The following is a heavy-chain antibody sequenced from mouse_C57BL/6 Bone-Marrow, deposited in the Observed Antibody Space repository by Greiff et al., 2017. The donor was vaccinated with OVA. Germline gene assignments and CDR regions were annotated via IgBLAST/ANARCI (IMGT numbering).Heavy chain of an antibody. D-gene: IGHD1-1*01. Sequence: VQLQQSGPELVKPGASVKIPCKASGYTFTDYNMDWVKQSHGKSLEWIGDINPNNGGTIYNQKFKGKATLTVDKSSSTAYMELRSLTSEYTAVYYCAKVIYYYGSSIHWYFDVWGTGTTVTVSS. J-gene: IGHJ1*03. V-gene: IGHV1-18*01. CDR2: INPNNGGT. CDR3: AKVIYYYGSSIHWYFDV. CDR1: GYTFTDYN.